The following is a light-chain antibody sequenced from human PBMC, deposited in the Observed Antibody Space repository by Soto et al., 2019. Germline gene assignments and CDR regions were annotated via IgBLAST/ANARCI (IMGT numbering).Light chain of an antibody. CDR2: DAS. CDR3: QQYGGSVPWT. CDR1: QSVSSY. Sequence: EIVLTQSPATLSLSPGERATLSCRASQSVSSYLAWYQQKPGQAPRLLIYDASNRATGIPARFSGGGSGTDFTLTITRLEPEDFAVYYCQQYGGSVPWTFGQGTKVE. J-gene: IGKJ1*01. V-gene: IGKV3-11*01.